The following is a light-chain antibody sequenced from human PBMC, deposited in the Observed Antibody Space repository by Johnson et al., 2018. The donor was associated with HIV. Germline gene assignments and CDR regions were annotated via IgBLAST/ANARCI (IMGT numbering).Light chain of an antibody. CDR1: SSNIGNNY. J-gene: IGLJ1*01. Sequence: QSVLTQPPSVSAAPGQKVTISCSGSSSNIGNNYVSWYQQVPGTAPKLLIYDNNRRPSGIPDRFSGPKSGSPATLAITGLQTGDEADYYCGTWDTSMRTGCFGAGTKVTVL. CDR2: DNN. CDR3: GTWDTSMRTGC. V-gene: IGLV1-51*01.